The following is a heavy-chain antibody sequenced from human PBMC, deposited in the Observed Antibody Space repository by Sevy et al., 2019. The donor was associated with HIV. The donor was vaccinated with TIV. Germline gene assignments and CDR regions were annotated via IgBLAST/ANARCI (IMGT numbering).Heavy chain of an antibody. Sequence: GGSLRLSCTASGFTFSSNAMYWVRQAPDKGLEWVAVIWYDESNKYHADSVKGRFTISRDNSKNTLYLQMNSLRAEDTAVYYCARGVATTYYYHYGMDVWGQGTTVTVSS. J-gene: IGHJ6*02. D-gene: IGHD5-12*01. CDR2: IWYDESNK. CDR1: GFTFSSNA. CDR3: ARGVATTYYYHYGMDV. V-gene: IGHV3-33*01.